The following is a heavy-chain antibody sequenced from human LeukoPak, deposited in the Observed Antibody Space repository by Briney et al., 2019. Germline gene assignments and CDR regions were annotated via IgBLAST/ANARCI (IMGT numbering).Heavy chain of an antibody. CDR1: GYSISSGYY. Sequence: KPSETLSLTCAVSGYSISSGYYWGWIRQPPGKGLEWSGSIYHSGSTYYNPSLKSRVTISVDTSKNQFSLKLSSVTAADPAVYYCARHPMVRGVIIKFDPWGQGTLVTVSS. CDR3: ARHPMVRGVIIKFDP. CDR2: IYHSGST. V-gene: IGHV4-38-2*01. D-gene: IGHD3-10*01. J-gene: IGHJ5*02.